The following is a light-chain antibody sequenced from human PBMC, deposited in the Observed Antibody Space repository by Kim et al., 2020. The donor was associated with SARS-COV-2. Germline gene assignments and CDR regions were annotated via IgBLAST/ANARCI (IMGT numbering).Light chain of an antibody. CDR1: QSVSSSY. CDR2: SAS. V-gene: IGKV3-20*01. CDR3: QQYGSSPYT. J-gene: IGKJ2*01. Sequence: LSPVERATLSCRASQSVSSSYLAWYQHKPGQAPRLLIYSASSRATGIPDRFSGSGSGTDFTLTISRLVPEDFAVYYCQQYGSSPYTFGQGTKLEIK.